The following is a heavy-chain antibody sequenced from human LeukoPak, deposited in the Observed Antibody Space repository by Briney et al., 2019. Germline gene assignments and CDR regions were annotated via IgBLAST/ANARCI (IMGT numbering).Heavy chain of an antibody. V-gene: IGHV5-10-1*01. CDR1: GCSFTSYW. CDR3: SLEGNIAAAGRGYY. CDR2: IDPGDSYT. J-gene: IGHJ4*02. D-gene: IGHD6-13*01. Sequence: PGESLKISCKGSGCSFTSYWIGWVRQMPGKGLEWMGRIDPGDSYTNYSPSFQGHVTISADKSISTAYLQWSSLKASDTAMYYCSLEGNIAAAGRGYYWGQGTLVTVSS.